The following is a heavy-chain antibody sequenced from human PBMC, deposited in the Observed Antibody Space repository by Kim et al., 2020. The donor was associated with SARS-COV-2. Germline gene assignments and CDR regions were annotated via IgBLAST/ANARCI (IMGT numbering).Heavy chain of an antibody. J-gene: IGHJ4*02. Sequence: GGSLRLSCAASGFTFSSYSMNWVRQAPGKGLEWVSSISSSSSYIYYADSVKGRFTISRDNAKNSLYLQMNSLRAEDTAVYYCARVRSSSWYGDYWGQGTLVTVSS. V-gene: IGHV3-21*01. D-gene: IGHD6-13*01. CDR3: ARVRSSSWYGDY. CDR2: ISSSSSYI. CDR1: GFTFSSYS.